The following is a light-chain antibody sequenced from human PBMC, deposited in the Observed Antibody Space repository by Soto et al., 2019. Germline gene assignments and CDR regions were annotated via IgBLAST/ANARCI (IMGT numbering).Light chain of an antibody. CDR2: DVS. CDR3: SSYTSSFKLAV. V-gene: IGLV2-14*03. CDR1: SSDVGGYNY. J-gene: IGLJ1*01. Sequence: QSVLTQPASVSGSPGQSITIFCTGTSSDVGGYNYVSWYQQHPGSAPKLMIYDVSSRPSGVSNRFSGSKSGNTASLTIFGLQAEDEADYYCSSYTSSFKLAVFGSGTKVTVL.